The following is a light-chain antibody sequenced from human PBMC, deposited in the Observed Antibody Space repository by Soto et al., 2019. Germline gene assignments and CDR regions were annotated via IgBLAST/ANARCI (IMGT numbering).Light chain of an antibody. Sequence: QSVLTQPASVSGSPGQSITISCTGTSSDVGGYNYVSWYQQHPGKAPKLMIYDVGNRPSGVSNRFSGSKSGNTASLTISGLQAGDEADYYCSSYTSSSTLEGVFGTGTKVTVL. V-gene: IGLV2-14*01. J-gene: IGLJ1*01. CDR1: SSDVGGYNY. CDR2: DVG. CDR3: SSYTSSSTLEGV.